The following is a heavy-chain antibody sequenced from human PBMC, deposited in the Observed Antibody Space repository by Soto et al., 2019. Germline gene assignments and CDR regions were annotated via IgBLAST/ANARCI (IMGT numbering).Heavy chain of an antibody. CDR3: ARSGVRGVIITGLWFDP. J-gene: IGHJ5*02. CDR1: GFTFSSYD. D-gene: IGHD3-10*01. CDR2: IGTAGDT. Sequence: PGGSLRLSCAASGFTFSSYDMHWVRQATGKGLEWVSAIGTAGDTYYPGSVKGRFTISRENAKNSLYLQMNSLRAGDTAVYYCARSGVRGVIITGLWFDPWGQGT. V-gene: IGHV3-13*01.